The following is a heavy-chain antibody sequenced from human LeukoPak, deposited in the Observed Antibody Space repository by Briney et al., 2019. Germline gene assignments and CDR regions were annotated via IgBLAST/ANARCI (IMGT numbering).Heavy chain of an antibody. CDR3: AKDHSTTWLGSSNY. J-gene: IGHJ4*02. Sequence: GGSLRLSCAASGFTFYDYAMSWVRQPPGRGLEWVSLIRDGDGRTHYADSVKGRFTISRDNSKKMVYLQMNGLRADDTAVYYCAKDHSTTWLGSSNYWGQGTLVTVSS. CDR1: GFTFYDYA. CDR2: IRDGDGRT. V-gene: IGHV3-23*01. D-gene: IGHD2-2*01.